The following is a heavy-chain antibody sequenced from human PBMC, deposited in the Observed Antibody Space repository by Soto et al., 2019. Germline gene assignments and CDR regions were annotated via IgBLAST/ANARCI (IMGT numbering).Heavy chain of an antibody. D-gene: IGHD3-9*01. CDR1: GYTFTHYY. Sequence: QVQLVQSGAEVKKSGASVKISCKASGYTFTHYYMHWVRQAPGQGLEWVGRINPSGGSTSYAQKLQGRGTVTSYTATGTVYLELSSLRSEDPAVYYCAKVLLRYFDFGSWGQGTLITVSS. J-gene: IGHJ5*01. CDR3: AKVLLRYFDFGS. CDR2: INPSGGST. V-gene: IGHV1-46*04.